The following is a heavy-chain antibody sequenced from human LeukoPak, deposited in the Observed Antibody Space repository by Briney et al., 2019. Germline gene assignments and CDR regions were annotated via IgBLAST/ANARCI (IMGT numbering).Heavy chain of an antibody. V-gene: IGHV3-33*01. CDR3: ARLRGNIAFDI. CDR2: IWYDASEK. J-gene: IGHJ3*02. Sequence: HPGGSLRLSCAASGLSFSSYGMLWVRQAPGKGLEWVAVIWYDASEKFYADSVKGRFAISRDNSKNTLDLQMSSLRAEDTALYYCARLRGNIAFDIWGQGTMVTVSS. CDR1: GLSFSSYG.